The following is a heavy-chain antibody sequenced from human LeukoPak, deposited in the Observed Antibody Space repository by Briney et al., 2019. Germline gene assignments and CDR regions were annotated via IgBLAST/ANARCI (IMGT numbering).Heavy chain of an antibody. J-gene: IGHJ3*02. V-gene: IGHV1-2*02. Sequence: GASVKVSGKASGYTCTGYYMHWVRQAPGQGLEWTGWINPNSGGTNYAQKFQGRVTMTRDTSISTAYMELSRLRSDDTAVYYCARSWELADAFDIWGQGTMVTVSS. D-gene: IGHD1-26*01. CDR2: INPNSGGT. CDR1: GYTCTGYY. CDR3: ARSWELADAFDI.